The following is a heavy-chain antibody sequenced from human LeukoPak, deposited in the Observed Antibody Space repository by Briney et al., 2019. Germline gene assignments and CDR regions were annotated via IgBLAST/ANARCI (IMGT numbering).Heavy chain of an antibody. D-gene: IGHD3-9*01. CDR3: ARTKTGTFDY. Sequence: SETLSLTCTVSGGSISSYYWSWIRQPPGKGLEWIGYIYTSGSTYYNPSLKSRVTISVDTSKNQFSLKLSSVTAADTAVYYCARTKTGTFDYWGQGTLVTVSS. CDR2: IYTSGST. V-gene: IGHV4-4*09. CDR1: GGSISSYY. J-gene: IGHJ4*02.